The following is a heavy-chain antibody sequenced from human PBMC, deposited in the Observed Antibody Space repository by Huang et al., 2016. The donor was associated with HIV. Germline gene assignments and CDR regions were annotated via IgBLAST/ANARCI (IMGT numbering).Heavy chain of an antibody. CDR2: ISYDAKTK. D-gene: IGHD6-13*01. J-gene: IGHJ4*02. CDR1: GFTFSSYG. Sequence: QVQLVESGGGVVQPGRSLRISCAASGFTFSSYGMHWVRQAPGKGLEGVAFISYDAKTKYYADSVNGRFSISRDNSKTTVYLQLNSLRVEDTAVYYCAKGGSAAAVLDFWGQGTLVTVSS. CDR3: AKGGSAAAVLDF. V-gene: IGHV3-30*18.